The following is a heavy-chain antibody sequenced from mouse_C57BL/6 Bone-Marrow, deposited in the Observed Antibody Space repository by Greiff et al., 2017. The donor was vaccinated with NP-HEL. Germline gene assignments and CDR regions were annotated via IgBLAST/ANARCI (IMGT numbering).Heavy chain of an antibody. CDR2: ISSGSSTI. V-gene: IGHV5-17*01. Sequence: VQLQQSGGGLVKPGGSLKLSCAASGFTFSDYGMHWVRQAPEKGLEWVAYISSGSSTIYYADTVKGRFTISRDNAKNTLFLQMTSLRSEDTAMYYCARGELLYAMDYWGQGTSVTVSS. D-gene: IGHD2-1*01. CDR1: GFTFSDYG. CDR3: ARGELLYAMDY. J-gene: IGHJ4*01.